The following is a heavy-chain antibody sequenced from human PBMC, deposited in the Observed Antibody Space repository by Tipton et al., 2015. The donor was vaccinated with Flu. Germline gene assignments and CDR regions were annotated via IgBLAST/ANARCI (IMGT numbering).Heavy chain of an antibody. Sequence: SLRLSCAASGFTFSRHWMHWVRQAPGKGLEWVSAIGSAGDTYYLDSVKGRFTISRDNAKNSLYLQMNSLRVGDTAVYYCARGPLPDSNWYNGMDVWGQGTTVTVSS. V-gene: IGHV3-13*01. CDR3: ARGPLPDSNWYNGMDV. CDR2: IGSAGDT. J-gene: IGHJ6*02. CDR1: GFTFSRHW. D-gene: IGHD6-13*01.